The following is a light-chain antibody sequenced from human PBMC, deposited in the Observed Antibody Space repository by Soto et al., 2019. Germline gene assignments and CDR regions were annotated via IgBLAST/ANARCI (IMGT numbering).Light chain of an antibody. V-gene: IGKV1-9*01. CDR1: QGIRSY. CDR3: HQVYTYPRT. CDR2: GAS. J-gene: IGKJ1*01. Sequence: IQLTQSPSSLSASVGDRVTITCRASQGIRSYLAWFQQRPGKAPKLLIFGASTLQNGVPARFSGGGFGTEFTLTITSLQPEDFPTYYCHQVYTYPRTFGQGTKVEIK.